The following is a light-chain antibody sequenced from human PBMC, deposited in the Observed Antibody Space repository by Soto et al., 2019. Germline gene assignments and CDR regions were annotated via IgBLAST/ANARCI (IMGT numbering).Light chain of an antibody. J-gene: IGKJ1*01. Sequence: DIQMTQSPSTLSASVGDRVTITCRASQSITGWLAWYQQKPGKAPKLLIYDASSLESGVPSRFSGSGSGTEFTLTINSLQPDDFATYYCQQYNSYCTFGQGTKVDIK. CDR3: QQYNSYCT. CDR2: DAS. V-gene: IGKV1-5*01. CDR1: QSITGW.